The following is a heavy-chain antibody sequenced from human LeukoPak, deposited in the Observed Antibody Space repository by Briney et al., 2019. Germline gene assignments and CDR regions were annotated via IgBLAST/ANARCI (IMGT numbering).Heavy chain of an antibody. CDR2: ISGSGGST. D-gene: IGHD2-2*01. V-gene: IGHV3-23*01. CDR3: AKKMGTGSSQERGTFDY. CDR1: GFTFSSYA. J-gene: IGHJ4*02. Sequence: GGSLRLSCAASGFTFSSYAMSWVRQAPGKGLEWVSGISGSGGSTYYADSVKGRFTISRDNSKTTLYLQMNNLRAEDTAIYYCAKKMGTGSSQERGTFDYWGQGTLVTVSS.